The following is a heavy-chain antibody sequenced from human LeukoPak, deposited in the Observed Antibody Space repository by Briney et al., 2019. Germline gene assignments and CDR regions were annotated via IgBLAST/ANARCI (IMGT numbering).Heavy chain of an antibody. J-gene: IGHJ4*02. Sequence: PSETLSLTCTVSGGSISSYYWSWIRHPAGKGLEWIGRIYSSGSTNYNPSLKSRVSMSVDTSKNQFSLKLTSVSAADTAVYYCAREQQWLVPEFDYWGQGTLVTVSS. D-gene: IGHD6-19*01. CDR2: IYSSGST. CDR3: AREQQWLVPEFDY. CDR1: GGSISSYY. V-gene: IGHV4-4*07.